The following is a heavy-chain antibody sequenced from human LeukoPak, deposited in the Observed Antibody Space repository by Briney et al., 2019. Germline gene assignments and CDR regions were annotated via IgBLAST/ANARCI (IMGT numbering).Heavy chain of an antibody. CDR1: GFTFSTYA. J-gene: IGHJ4*02. CDR3: AKSTTSYFDY. V-gene: IGHV3-23*01. D-gene: IGHD1-26*01. Sequence: GGSLRLSCAASGFTFSTYAMSWVRQAPGKGLEWVSAVSGSGGGTYYADSVKGRFTISRDNSKNTLYLQMNSLRAEDTAVYYCAKSTTSYFDYWGQGTLVTVSS. CDR2: VSGSGGGT.